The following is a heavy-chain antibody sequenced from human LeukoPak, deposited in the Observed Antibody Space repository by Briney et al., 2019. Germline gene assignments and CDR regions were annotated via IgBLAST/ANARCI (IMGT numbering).Heavy chain of an antibody. CDR1: GYSISSGYY. CDR2: INHSGST. D-gene: IGHD1-14*01. V-gene: IGHV4-38-2*02. J-gene: IGHJ4*02. CDR3: ARYRAEFDY. Sequence: PSETLSLTCTVSGYSISSGYYWGWIRQPPGKGLEWIGEINHSGSTNYNPSLKSRVTISVDTSKNQFSLKLSSVTAADTAVYYCARYRAEFDYWGQGTLVTVSS.